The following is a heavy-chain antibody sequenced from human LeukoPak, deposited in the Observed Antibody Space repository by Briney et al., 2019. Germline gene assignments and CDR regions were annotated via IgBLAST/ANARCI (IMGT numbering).Heavy chain of an antibody. V-gene: IGHV1-69*06. J-gene: IGHJ3*02. CDR3: ARRLPNYYDSSGYYYVDAFDI. CDR1: GGTFSSYA. Sequence: SVKVSCKASGGTFSSYAISWVRQAPGQGLEWMGGIIPIFGTANYAQKFQGRVTITADKSTSTAYMELRSLRSDDTAVYYCARRLPNYYDSSGYYYVDAFDIWGQGTMVTVSS. D-gene: IGHD3-22*01. CDR2: IIPIFGTA.